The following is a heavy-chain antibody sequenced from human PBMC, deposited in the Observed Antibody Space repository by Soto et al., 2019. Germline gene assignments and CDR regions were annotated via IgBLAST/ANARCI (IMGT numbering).Heavy chain of an antibody. CDR2: INSDGTST. J-gene: IGHJ4*02. D-gene: IGHD1-26*01. CDR1: GFTFSSYW. CDR3: ATGGNYSFDY. Sequence: GGSLRLSCAASGFTFSSYWMHWVRQAPGKGLVWVSRINSDGTSTSYGDSVKGRFTISRDNAKNTLYLQMNSLRAEDAAVYYSATGGNYSFDYWGQGTLVTVSS. V-gene: IGHV3-74*01.